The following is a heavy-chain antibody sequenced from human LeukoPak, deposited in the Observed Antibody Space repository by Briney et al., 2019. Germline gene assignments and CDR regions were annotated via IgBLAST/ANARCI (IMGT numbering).Heavy chain of an antibody. CDR2: ISGSGGST. CDR1: GFTFSSYA. J-gene: IGHJ4*02. Sequence: GSLRLSCAASGFTFSSYAMSWVRQAPGEGLEWVSAISGSGGSTYYADSVKGRFTISRDNSKNTLYLQMNSLRSEDTAVYYCARDRGLWFLDYGDGNDYWGQGTLVTVSS. V-gene: IGHV3-23*01. CDR3: ARDRGLWFLDYGDGNDY. D-gene: IGHD4-17*01.